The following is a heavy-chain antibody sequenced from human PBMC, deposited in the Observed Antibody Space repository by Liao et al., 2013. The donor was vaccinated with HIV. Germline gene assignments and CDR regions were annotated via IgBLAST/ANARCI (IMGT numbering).Heavy chain of an antibody. Sequence: QVQLQQWGAGLVKPSETLSLTCAVYGGSFNDYYWNWIRQPPGKGLEWMGEITDSETTNYNPSLKSRVTISIDTSKNQYSLKLSSVTAADTAVYYCARSVPRGWVYYFDYWGQGTLVTVSS. V-gene: IGHV4-34*01. CDR3: ARSVPRGWVYYFDY. CDR2: ITDSETT. J-gene: IGHJ4*02. D-gene: IGHD6-19*01. CDR1: GGSFNDYY.